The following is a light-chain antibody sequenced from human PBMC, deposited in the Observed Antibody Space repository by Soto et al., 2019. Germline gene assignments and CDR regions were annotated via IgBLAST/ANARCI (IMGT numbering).Light chain of an antibody. CDR2: GAS. Sequence: EIVMTQSPATLSVSPGERATLSCRASQSVSSSHLAWYQQKPGQAPRLLIHGASSRATGIPDRFSGSGSGTDFTLTISRLEPEDFAVYYCQQHGSSPITFGQGTRLEIK. CDR1: QSVSSSH. CDR3: QQHGSSPIT. V-gene: IGKV3-20*01. J-gene: IGKJ5*01.